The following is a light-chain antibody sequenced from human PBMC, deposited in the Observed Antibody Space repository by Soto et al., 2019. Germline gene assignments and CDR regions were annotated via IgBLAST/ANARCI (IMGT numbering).Light chain of an antibody. Sequence: EIVLTQSPATLSLSPGERATLSCRASQTVSGSYVAWYQQKPGQTPRLLIYGASSRATGIPARFSGSGSGTDFTLTISSLEPEDLAVYYCQQRGTFGPGTKVDIK. CDR2: GAS. CDR3: QQRGT. J-gene: IGKJ3*01. V-gene: IGKV3-20*02. CDR1: QTVSGSY.